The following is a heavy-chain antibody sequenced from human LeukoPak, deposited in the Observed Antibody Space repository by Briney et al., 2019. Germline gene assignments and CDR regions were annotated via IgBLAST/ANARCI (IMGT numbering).Heavy chain of an antibody. D-gene: IGHD3-10*01. J-gene: IGHJ4*02. V-gene: IGHV3-7*01. CDR2: INQDGTEK. Sequence: GECLRLSCAASGFTFTTYWMSWVRQLPGKWLEWVAKINQDGTEKYYVDSVKGRFTISRDNAKNSLDLQMNSLRVEDTGIYYCVKVAKYYYGSETYYFFEHWGQGTPVTASS. CDR1: GFTFTTYW. CDR3: VKVAKYYYGSETYYFFEH.